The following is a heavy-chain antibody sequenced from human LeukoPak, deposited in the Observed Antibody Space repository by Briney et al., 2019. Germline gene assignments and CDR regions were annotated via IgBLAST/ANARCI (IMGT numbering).Heavy chain of an antibody. J-gene: IGHJ4*02. CDR3: ARGVDDYYDSSGYYQYYFDY. CDR2: INTNTGNP. D-gene: IGHD3-22*01. CDR1: GYTFTSYA. V-gene: IGHV7-4-1*02. Sequence: EASVKVSCKASGYTFTSYAMNWVRQAPGQGLEWMGWINTNTGNPTYAQGFTGRFVFSLDTSVSTAYLQISSLKAEDTAVYYCARGVDDYYDSSGYYQYYFDYWGQGTLVTVSS.